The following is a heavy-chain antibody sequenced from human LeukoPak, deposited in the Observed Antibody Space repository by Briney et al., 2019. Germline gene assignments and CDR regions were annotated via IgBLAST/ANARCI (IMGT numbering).Heavy chain of an antibody. CDR1: GFTFSTYS. J-gene: IGHJ3*02. Sequence: GGSLRLSCAASGFTFSTYSMNWVRQAPGKGLEWVAFIRYDGSNKYYADSVKGRFTISRDNSKNTLYLQMNSLRAEDTAVYYCAKPYSGSHAFDIWGQGTMVTVSS. CDR3: AKPYSGSHAFDI. D-gene: IGHD1-26*01. CDR2: IRYDGSNK. V-gene: IGHV3-30*02.